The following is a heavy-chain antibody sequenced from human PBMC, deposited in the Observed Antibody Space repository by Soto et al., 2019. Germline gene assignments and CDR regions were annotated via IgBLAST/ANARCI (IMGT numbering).Heavy chain of an antibody. D-gene: IGHD3-22*01. CDR2: IGSRTSDI. V-gene: IGHV3-21*01. CDR3: VRDYYDTSGYPNTFDM. J-gene: IGHJ3*02. CDR1: GFTLSRHT. Sequence: GGSLRLSWAASGFTLSRHTMNWVRQAPGKGLEWVSFIGSRTSDIYYADSVKGRFTISRDNAKNSLYLDLTRLRAEDTAVYFCVRDYYDTSGYPNTFDMWGQGTMVTVSS.